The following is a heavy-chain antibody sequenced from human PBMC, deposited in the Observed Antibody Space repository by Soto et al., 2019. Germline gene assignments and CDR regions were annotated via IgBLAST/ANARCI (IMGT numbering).Heavy chain of an antibody. J-gene: IGHJ5*02. CDR2: IYYSGST. CDR3: ARHRNCLRGYNWFDP. D-gene: IGHD2-21*01. Sequence: QVQLQESGPGLVKPSETLSLTCTVSGGSISSYYWSWIRQPPGKGLEWIGYIYYSGSTNYNPSLKRRVPLSVDPSKNQFSLKLSSVTGADTAVYYWARHRNCLRGYNWFDPWGQGTLVTVSS. V-gene: IGHV4-59*08. CDR1: GGSISSYY.